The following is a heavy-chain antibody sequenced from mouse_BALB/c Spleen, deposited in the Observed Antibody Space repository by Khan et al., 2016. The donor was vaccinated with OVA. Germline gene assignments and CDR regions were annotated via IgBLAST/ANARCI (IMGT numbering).Heavy chain of an antibody. CDR3: TRGGYYGKSQFAY. D-gene: IGHD2-1*01. J-gene: IGHJ3*01. V-gene: IGHV1S22*01. CDR2: IYPGSGST. CDR1: GYTFTSYW. Sequence: LQQSGSELVRPGASVKLSCKASGYTFTSYWMHWVKQRHGQGIEWIGNIYPGSGSTNYDEMFKSKGTLTVDTSSSTAYMQLSSLTSEDSAVDYCTRGGYYGKSQFAYWGQGTLVTVSA.